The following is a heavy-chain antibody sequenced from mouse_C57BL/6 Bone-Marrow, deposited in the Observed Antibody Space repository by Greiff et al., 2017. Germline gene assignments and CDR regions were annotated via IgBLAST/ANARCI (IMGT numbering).Heavy chain of an antibody. J-gene: IGHJ2*01. V-gene: IGHV1-7*01. Sequence: QVQLQQSGAELAKPGASVKLSCKASGYTFTSYWMHWVKQRPGQGLEWIGYINPSSGYTKYNQKFKDKATLTADTSSSTAYMQLSSLTHEDSAVYYCARSGNLLYYFDYWGQGTTLTVSS. CDR1: GYTFTSYW. CDR3: ARSGNLLYYFDY. CDR2: INPSSGYT. D-gene: IGHD2-1*01.